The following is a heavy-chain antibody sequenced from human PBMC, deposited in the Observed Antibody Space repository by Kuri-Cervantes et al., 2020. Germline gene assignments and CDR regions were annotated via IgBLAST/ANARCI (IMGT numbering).Heavy chain of an antibody. D-gene: IGHD3-16*02. V-gene: IGHV3-30-3*01. Sequence: GESLKISCAASGFTFSSYAMHWVRQAPGKGLEWVAVISYDGSNKYYADSVKGRFTISRDNSKNTLYLQMNSLRAEDTAVYYCAREGVWGSYRYGFDYWGQGTLVTVSS. CDR1: GFTFSSYA. CDR3: AREGVWGSYRYGFDY. J-gene: IGHJ4*02. CDR2: ISYDGSNK.